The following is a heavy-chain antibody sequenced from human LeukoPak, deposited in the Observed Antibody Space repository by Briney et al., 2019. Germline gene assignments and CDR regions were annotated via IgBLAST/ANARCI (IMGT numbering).Heavy chain of an antibody. CDR2: INWNGSGA. CDR3: ARYLRKLYGRGGDYYFYMDV. J-gene: IGHJ6*03. Sequence: PGGSLRLSCAASGFTFDDYGMSWVRQVPGKGLEWVSGINWNGSGAGYADSVKGRFTISRDNAKNSLYLQMNSLKAEDTALFYCARYLRKLYGRGGDYYFYMDVRGKGTTVTVSS. V-gene: IGHV3-20*04. CDR1: GFTFDDYG. D-gene: IGHD4-17*01.